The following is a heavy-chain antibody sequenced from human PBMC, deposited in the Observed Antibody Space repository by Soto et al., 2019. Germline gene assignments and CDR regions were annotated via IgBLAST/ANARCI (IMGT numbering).Heavy chain of an antibody. CDR3: ARHSRPPLGDCSGGSCYSGKHYYYYYGMDV. D-gene: IGHD2-15*01. Sequence: SETLSLTCTVSGGSISSSSYYWGWIRQPPGKGLEWIGSIYYSASTYYNPSLKSRVTISVDTSKNQFSLKLSSVTAAETAVYYCARHSRPPLGDCSGGSCYSGKHYYYYYGMDVWGQGTTVSV. J-gene: IGHJ6*02. V-gene: IGHV4-39*01. CDR2: IYYSAST. CDR1: GGSISSSSYY.